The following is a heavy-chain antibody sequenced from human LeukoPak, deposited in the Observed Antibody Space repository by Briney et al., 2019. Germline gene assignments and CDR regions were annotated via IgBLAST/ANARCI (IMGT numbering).Heavy chain of an antibody. Sequence: SETLSLTCTVSGGSISSGGYYWSWIRQHPGKGLEWIGYIYYSGSTYYNPSLKSRVTISVDTSKNQFSLKLSSVTAADTAVYYCARAEGVVVFPGMDVWGQGTTVTVSS. CDR3: ARAEGVVVFPGMDV. CDR1: GGSISSGGYY. CDR2: IYYSGST. J-gene: IGHJ6*02. V-gene: IGHV4-31*03. D-gene: IGHD2-15*01.